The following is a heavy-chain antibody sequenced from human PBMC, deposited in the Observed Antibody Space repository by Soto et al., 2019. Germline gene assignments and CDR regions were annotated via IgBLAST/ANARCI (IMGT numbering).Heavy chain of an antibody. J-gene: IGHJ4*02. CDR2: VSHDGRNT. V-gene: IGHV3-30*18. D-gene: IGHD6-19*01. CDR1: GFTFSDYA. Sequence: VQLVESGGGVVQPGRSLRLSCAASGFTFSDYAMHWVRQAPGKGLEWVAVVSHDGRNTHYAESLKGRFTSSRDSSTNTFSLEMTSLGAEDTAVYYCAKGGRQWLVTSDFNYWGQGALVTVSS. CDR3: AKGGRQWLVTSDFNY.